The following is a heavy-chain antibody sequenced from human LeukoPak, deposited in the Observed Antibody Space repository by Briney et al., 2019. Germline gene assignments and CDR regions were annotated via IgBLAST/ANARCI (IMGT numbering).Heavy chain of an antibody. Sequence: SETLSLTCTVSGGSISSYYWSWIRQPPGKGLEWIGYIYYSGSTNYSPSLKSRLTISVDTSKNQFSLKLSSVTAADTAVYYCARALNPLPGTYYFDYWGQGTLVTVSS. CDR1: GGSISSYY. D-gene: IGHD2-15*01. V-gene: IGHV4-59*01. CDR3: ARALNPLPGTYYFDY. J-gene: IGHJ4*02. CDR2: IYYSGST.